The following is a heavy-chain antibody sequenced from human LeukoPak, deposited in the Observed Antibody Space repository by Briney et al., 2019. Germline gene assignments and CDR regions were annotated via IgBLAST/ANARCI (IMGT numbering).Heavy chain of an antibody. V-gene: IGHV3-23*01. CDR1: GFTFSDYA. D-gene: IGHD5-18*01. CDR2: INGCGGST. J-gene: IGHJ4*02. CDR3: AKGRGSEDTAMVYFDY. Sequence: GGSLRLSCAASGFTFSDYATSWVRQAPGKGLEWVSAINGCGGSTYYADSVKGRFTISRDNSKNTLYLQMNSLRAEDTAVYYCAKGRGSEDTAMVYFDYWGQGTLVTVSS.